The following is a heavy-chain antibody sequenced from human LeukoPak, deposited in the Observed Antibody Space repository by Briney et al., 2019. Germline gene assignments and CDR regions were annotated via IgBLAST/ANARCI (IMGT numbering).Heavy chain of an antibody. CDR3: ARDYGGSSPFDY. CDR2: ISSSGSTI. Sequence: GGSLRLSCAASGFTFSSYEMNWVRQAPGKGLEWVSYISSSGSTIYYADSVKGRFTISRDNAKNSLYLQMNSLRAEDTAVYYCARDYGGSSPFDYWGQGTLVTVSS. D-gene: IGHD4-23*01. J-gene: IGHJ4*02. CDR1: GFTFSSYE. V-gene: IGHV3-48*03.